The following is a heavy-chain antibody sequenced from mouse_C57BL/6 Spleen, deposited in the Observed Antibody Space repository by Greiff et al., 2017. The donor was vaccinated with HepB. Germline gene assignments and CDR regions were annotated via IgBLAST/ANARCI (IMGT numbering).Heavy chain of an antibody. CDR3: ARRYIYYDYDVGAMDY. D-gene: IGHD2-4*01. Sequence: QVQLQQSGPELVKPGASVKISCKASGYAFSSSWMNWVKQRPGKGLEWIGRIYPGDGDTNYNGKFKGKATLTADKSSSTAYMQLSSLTSEDSAVYFCARRYIYYDYDVGAMDYWGQGTSVTVSS. J-gene: IGHJ4*01. CDR2: IYPGDGDT. CDR1: GYAFSSSW. V-gene: IGHV1-82*01.